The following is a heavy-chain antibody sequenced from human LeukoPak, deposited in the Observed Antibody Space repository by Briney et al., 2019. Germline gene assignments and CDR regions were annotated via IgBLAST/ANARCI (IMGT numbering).Heavy chain of an antibody. J-gene: IGHJ1*01. Sequence: GASVMVSCKASGYIFSGYYMHWVRQAPGQGLEWMGWTNVDSGGTNYAPKFQGRVTMTRDTSISTAYMELSRLRSDDTAEYYCARALYYDSSGYYSSSYYYFQHWGQGTLVTVSS. D-gene: IGHD3-22*01. V-gene: IGHV1-2*02. CDR2: TNVDSGGT. CDR1: GYIFSGYY. CDR3: ARALYYDSSGYYSSSYYYFQH.